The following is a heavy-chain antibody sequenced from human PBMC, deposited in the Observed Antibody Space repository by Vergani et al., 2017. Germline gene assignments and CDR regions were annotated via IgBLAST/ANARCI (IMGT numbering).Heavy chain of an antibody. V-gene: IGHV4-61*01. J-gene: IGHJ5*02. CDR3: ARGLWFGELYWFDP. D-gene: IGHD3-10*01. CDR2: IYYSGST. Sequence: QLQLQESGPGLVKPSETLSLTCTVSGGSISSSSYYWSWIRQPPGKGLEWIGYIYYSGSTNYNPSLKSRVTISVDTSKNQFSLKLSSVTAADTAVYYCARGLWFGELYWFDPWGQGTLVTVSS. CDR1: GGSISSSSYY.